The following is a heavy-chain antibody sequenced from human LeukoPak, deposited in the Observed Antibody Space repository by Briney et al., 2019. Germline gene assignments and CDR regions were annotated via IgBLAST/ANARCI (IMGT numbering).Heavy chain of an antibody. CDR1: GFTLNSYT. V-gene: IGHV3-21*04. CDR3: ARGYSSSWYAIRDFSYYHYMDV. CDR2: ISRSSAYI. D-gene: IGHD6-13*01. Sequence: GGSLRLSCAACGFTLNSYTMNWVRQLPGKGLEWVSSISRSSAYIHYADSVRGGFTISRDNSKNTLYLQMNSLRAEATAVYYCARGYSSSWYAIRDFSYYHYMDVWGKGTTVTASS. J-gene: IGHJ6*03.